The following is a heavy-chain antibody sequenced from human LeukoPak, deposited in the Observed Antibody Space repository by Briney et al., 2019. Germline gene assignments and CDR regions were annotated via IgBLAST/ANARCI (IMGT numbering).Heavy chain of an antibody. CDR2: IYYSGNT. CDR3: ASVQEPWGPDY. D-gene: IGHD1-1*01. CDR1: GGSISSYY. V-gene: IGHV4-59*01. Sequence: PSETLSLTCTVSGGSISSYYWSWIRQPPGKGLEWIGYIYYSGNTNYNPSLKSRVTISVDTSKNQFSLKLRSVTAADTAVYYCASVQEPWGPDYWGQGTLVTVSS. J-gene: IGHJ4*02.